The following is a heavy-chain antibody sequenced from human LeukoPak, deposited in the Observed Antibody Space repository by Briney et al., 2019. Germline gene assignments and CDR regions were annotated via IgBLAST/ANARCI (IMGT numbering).Heavy chain of an antibody. CDR3: ARGRGYSQSNWVDP. D-gene: IGHD5-18*01. Sequence: GGSLRLSCAASGFTFSSYEMNWVRQASGKGLEWVSYISSSGSTIYYADSVKGRFTISRDNAKNSLYLQMNSLRAEDTAVYYCARGRGYSQSNWVDPWGQGTMVTVSA. CDR1: GFTFSSYE. CDR2: ISSSGSTI. V-gene: IGHV3-48*03. J-gene: IGHJ5*02.